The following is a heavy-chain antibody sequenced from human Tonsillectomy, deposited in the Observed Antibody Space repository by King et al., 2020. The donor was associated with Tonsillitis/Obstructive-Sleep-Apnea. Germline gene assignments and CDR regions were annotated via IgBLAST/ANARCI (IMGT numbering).Heavy chain of an antibody. CDR2: ISYDGSNR. V-gene: IGHV3-30*04. CDR1: GFTFSNYA. Sequence: VQLVESGGGVVQPGRSLRLSCAASGFTFSNYAMHWVRQAPGKGLEWVTVISYDGSNRYYADSVKGRFTISRDNSKNTLYLQMNSLRAEDTAVYYCARVPYYYDSSNDGAYFDYWGQGTLVTVSS. D-gene: IGHD3-22*01. CDR3: ARVPYYYDSSNDGAYFDY. J-gene: IGHJ4*02.